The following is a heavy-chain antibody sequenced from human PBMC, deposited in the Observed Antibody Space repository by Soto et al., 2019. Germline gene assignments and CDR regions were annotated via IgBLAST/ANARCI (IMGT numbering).Heavy chain of an antibody. J-gene: IGHJ6*02. CDR1: GFTFSSYA. CDR2: ISYDGSNK. CDR3: ARAPGYCSSTSCYTGLGYYYGMDV. V-gene: IGHV3-30-3*01. Sequence: GGSLRLSCAASGFTFSSYAMHWVRQAPGKGLEWVAVISYDGSNKYYADSVKGRFTISRDNSKNTLYLQMNSLRAEDTAVYYCARAPGYCSSTSCYTGLGYYYGMDVWGQGTTVTVSS. D-gene: IGHD2-2*02.